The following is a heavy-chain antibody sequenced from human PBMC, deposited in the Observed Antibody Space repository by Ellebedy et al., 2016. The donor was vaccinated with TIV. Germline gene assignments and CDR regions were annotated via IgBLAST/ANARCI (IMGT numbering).Heavy chain of an antibody. Sequence: PGGSLRLSCAASGFTFNTYVMNWFRQAPGKGLEWVSGVSRDGVYTYYADSVKGRFNISRDNSENTLYLQMNSLRAEDTAVYYCAKVGRRYYESSGDPWGQGSLVTVSS. CDR1: GFTFNTYV. CDR3: AKVGRRYYESSGDP. CDR2: VSRDGVYT. D-gene: IGHD3-22*01. J-gene: IGHJ5*02. V-gene: IGHV3-23*01.